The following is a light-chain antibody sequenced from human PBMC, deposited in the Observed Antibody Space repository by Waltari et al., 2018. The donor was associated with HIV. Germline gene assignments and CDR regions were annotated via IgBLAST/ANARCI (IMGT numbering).Light chain of an antibody. CDR2: GAS. Sequence: DIQFTQSPSFLSASVGDRVTITCRASQGISSYLAWYQQKPGKVPKLLIYGASTLQSGVPSRFSGSGSGTEFTLTINSLQPEDFATYYCQQVNSYPVTFGQGTKLEIK. J-gene: IGKJ2*01. CDR3: QQVNSYPVT. CDR1: QGISSY. V-gene: IGKV1-9*01.